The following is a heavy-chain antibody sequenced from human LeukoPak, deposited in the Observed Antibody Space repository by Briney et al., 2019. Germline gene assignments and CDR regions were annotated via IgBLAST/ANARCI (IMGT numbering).Heavy chain of an antibody. CDR2: IGKTGDT. D-gene: IGHD3-16*01. CDR1: GFTFSTYD. J-gene: IGHJ5*02. CDR3: ARGAGDGFNP. V-gene: IGHV3-13*04. Sequence: PGGSLRLSCAASGFTFSTYDFHWVRQATGKSLEWVSSIGKTGDTYYLNSVKGRFTISRQNAWNSVYLQLNSLRVEDTALYYCARGAGDGFNPWGQGTLVTVSS.